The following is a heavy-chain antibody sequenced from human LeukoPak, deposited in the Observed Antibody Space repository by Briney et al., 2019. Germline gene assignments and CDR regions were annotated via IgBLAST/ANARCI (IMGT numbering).Heavy chain of an antibody. CDR1: GFTLTSYG. CDR3: AKEGRRNFGSGSYYEGNFMDV. CDR2: ISGSACST. D-gene: IGHD3-10*01. V-gene: IGHV3-23*01. Sequence: PGGSLRLSCPASGFTLTSYGMSWVRQAPGKGREGVSGISGSACSTHYPHSVKGRFTISRDDSKNTLYLQMNSLRAEDTAVYYCAKEGRRNFGSGSYYEGNFMDVWGKGTTVTVSS. J-gene: IGHJ6*03.